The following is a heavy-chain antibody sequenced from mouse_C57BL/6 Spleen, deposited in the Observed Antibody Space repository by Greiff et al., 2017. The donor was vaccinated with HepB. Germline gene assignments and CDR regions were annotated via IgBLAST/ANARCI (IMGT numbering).Heavy chain of an antibody. CDR3: ARPPYDGGFAY. J-gene: IGHJ3*01. Sequence: EVHLVESGGDLVKPGGSLKLSCAASGFTFSSYGMSWVRQTPDKRLEWVATISSGGSYTYYPDSVKGRFTISRDNAKNTLYLQMSSLKSEDTAMYYCARPPYDGGFAYWGQGTLVTVSA. CDR2: ISSGGSYT. CDR1: GFTFSSYG. D-gene: IGHD2-3*01. V-gene: IGHV5-6*01.